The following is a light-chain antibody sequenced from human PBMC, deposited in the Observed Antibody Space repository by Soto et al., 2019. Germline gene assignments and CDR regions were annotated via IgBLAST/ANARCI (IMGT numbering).Light chain of an antibody. Sequence: QSVLTQPASVSGSPGQSITISCSVTRSDVGGYNYVSWYQQHPGKAPQLMIYEVNYRPSGVSNRFSGSKSGNTASLTISGLQADDEADYYCSSYTSSSTLVFGGGTKLTVL. CDR1: RSDVGGYNY. J-gene: IGLJ2*01. CDR2: EVN. CDR3: SSYTSSSTLV. V-gene: IGLV2-14*01.